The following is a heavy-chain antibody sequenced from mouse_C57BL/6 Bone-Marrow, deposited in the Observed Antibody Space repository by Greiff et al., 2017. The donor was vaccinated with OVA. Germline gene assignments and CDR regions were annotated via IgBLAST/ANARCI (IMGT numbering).Heavy chain of an antibody. CDR2: INSDGSAI. Sequence: EVKLMETGGGLVQPGGSRGLSCEGSGFTFSGFWMSWVRQTPGKTLEWIGDINSDGSAINYAPSIKDRFTIFRDNDKSTLYLQMSNVRSEDTATYFCMRRSTDGDYWGQGTTLTVSS. CDR3: MRRSTDGDY. D-gene: IGHD1-1*01. CDR1: GFTFSGFW. J-gene: IGHJ2*01. V-gene: IGHV11-2*01.